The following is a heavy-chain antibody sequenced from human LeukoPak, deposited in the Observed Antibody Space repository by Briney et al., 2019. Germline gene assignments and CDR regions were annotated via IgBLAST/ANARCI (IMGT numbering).Heavy chain of an antibody. J-gene: IGHJ4*02. CDR2: IIPIFGTA. D-gene: IGHD3-16*02. CDR3: AGYDYVWGSYRSQQLDY. Sequence: GSSVKVSCKASGGTFSSYAISWVRHAPGQGLEWMGGIIPIFGTANYAQKFQGRVTITADKSTSTAYMELSSLRSEDTAVYYCAGYDYVWGSYRSQQLDYWGQGTLVTVSS. CDR1: GGTFSSYA. V-gene: IGHV1-69*06.